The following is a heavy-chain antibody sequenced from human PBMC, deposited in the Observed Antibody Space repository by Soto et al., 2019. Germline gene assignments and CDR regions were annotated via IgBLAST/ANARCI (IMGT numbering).Heavy chain of an antibody. D-gene: IGHD2-21*01. CDR1: GYTFTAND. CDR3: ARASLWGTLSLFYLDY. V-gene: IGHV1-8*01. Sequence: VEVSCKASGYTFTANDINWVRQVPEQEKEKKGKINPNSGNTGYAQKFQGRVTMTTDTSIYTAYMELSNLKSDDTAVFFCARASLWGTLSLFYLDYWGQGALVTVSS. CDR2: INPNSGNT. J-gene: IGHJ4*02.